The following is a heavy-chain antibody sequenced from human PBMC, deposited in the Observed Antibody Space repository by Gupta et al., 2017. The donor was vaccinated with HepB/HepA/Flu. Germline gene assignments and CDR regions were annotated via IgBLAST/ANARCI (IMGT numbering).Heavy chain of an antibody. CDR1: GFAFDDYA. J-gene: IGHJ4*02. D-gene: IGHD6-13*01. V-gene: IGHV3-9*01. Sequence: EVQLVESGGGLVQPGRSLRLSCAASGFAFDDYAMHWVRQAPGKGLEWVSGISWNSGSIGYADSVKGRFTISRDNAKNSLYLQMNSLRAEDTALYYCAKDIRSGYSSGWYYFDYWGQGTLVTVSS. CDR2: ISWNSGSI. CDR3: AKDIRSGYSSGWYYFDY.